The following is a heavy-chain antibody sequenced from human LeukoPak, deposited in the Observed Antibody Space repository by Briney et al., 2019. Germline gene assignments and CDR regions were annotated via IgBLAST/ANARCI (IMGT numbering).Heavy chain of an antibody. D-gene: IGHD6-13*01. J-gene: IGHJ4*02. Sequence: SETLSLTCAVYGGSFSGYYWSWIRQPPGKGLEWIGEINHSGSTNYNPSLKRRVTISVDTSKNQFSLKLSSVTAADTAVYYCARRGRVAAAGFDYWGQGTLVTVSS. CDR3: ARRGRVAAAGFDY. CDR1: GGSFSGYY. CDR2: INHSGST. V-gene: IGHV4-34*01.